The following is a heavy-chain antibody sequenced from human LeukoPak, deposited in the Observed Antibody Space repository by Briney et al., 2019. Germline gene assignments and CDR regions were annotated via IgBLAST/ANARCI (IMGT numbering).Heavy chain of an antibody. V-gene: IGHV4-34*01. CDR1: GGSFSGYY. J-gene: IGHJ6*02. D-gene: IGHD3-10*01. CDR3: ARAIRGVMIVYYYYGLDV. Sequence: SESLSLTCAVYGGSFSGYYWSWIRQPPGKGLEWIGEINHGGSTNYYASLMSRGTTSVDTSKKQFSLKLSSVTAADKAIYYCARAIRGVMIVYYYYGLDVWGQGTTVTVSS. CDR2: INHGGST.